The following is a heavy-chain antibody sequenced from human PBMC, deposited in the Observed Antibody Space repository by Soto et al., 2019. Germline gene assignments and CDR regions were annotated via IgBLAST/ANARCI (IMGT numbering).Heavy chain of an antibody. J-gene: IGHJ4*02. CDR2: IWYDGSNK. Sequence: GGSLRLSCAASGFTFSSYGMHWVRQAPGKGLEWVAVIWYDGSNKYYADSVKGRFTISRDNSKNTLYLQMNSLRAEDTAVYYCARDSEVTAFDYWGQGTLVTVSS. CDR1: GFTFSSYG. CDR3: ARDSEVTAFDY. D-gene: IGHD2-21*02. V-gene: IGHV3-33*01.